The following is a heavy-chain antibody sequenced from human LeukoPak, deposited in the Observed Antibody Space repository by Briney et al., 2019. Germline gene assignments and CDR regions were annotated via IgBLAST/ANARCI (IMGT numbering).Heavy chain of an antibody. J-gene: IGHJ4*02. V-gene: IGHV4-59*12. CDR3: AREGSGSRPFDY. Sequence: SETLSLTCTVSGGSISSYYWNWIRQPPGKGLEWIGYIYYSGITNYNPSLKSRVTISVDTSKSQFSLMLNSVTAADTAVYYCAREGSGSRPFDYWGQGTLVTVSS. D-gene: IGHD3-10*01. CDR2: IYYSGIT. CDR1: GGSISSYY.